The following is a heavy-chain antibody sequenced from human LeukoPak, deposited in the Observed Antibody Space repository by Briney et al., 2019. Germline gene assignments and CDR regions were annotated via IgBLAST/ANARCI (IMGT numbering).Heavy chain of an antibody. CDR3: ARALYYDSSGYLDY. D-gene: IGHD3-22*01. J-gene: IGHJ4*02. Sequence: PSETLSLTCTVSGGSISSGDYYWSWIRQPPGKGLEWIGCIYYSGSTYYNPSLKSRVTISVDTSKNQFSLKLSSVTAADTAVYYCARALYYDSSGYLDYWGQGTLVTVSS. CDR2: IYYSGST. CDR1: GGSISSGDYY. V-gene: IGHV4-30-4*02.